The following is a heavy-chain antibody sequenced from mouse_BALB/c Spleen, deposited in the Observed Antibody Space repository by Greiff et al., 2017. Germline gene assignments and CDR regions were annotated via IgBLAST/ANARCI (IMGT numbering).Heavy chain of an antibody. CDR1: GYTFTSYW. J-gene: IGHJ3*01. D-gene: IGHD2-10*01. CDR2: IAPGSGST. CDR3: ATLLPFAY. Sequence: DLVKPGASVKLSCKASGYTFTSYWINWIKQRPGQGLEWIGRIAPGSGSTYYNEMFKGKATLTVDTSSSTAYIQLSSLSSEDSAVYFCATLLPFAYWGQGTLVTVSA. V-gene: IGHV1S41*01.